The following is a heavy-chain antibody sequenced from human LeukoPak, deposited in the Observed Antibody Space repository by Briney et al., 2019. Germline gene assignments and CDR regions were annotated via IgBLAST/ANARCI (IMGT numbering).Heavy chain of an antibody. CDR3: AMGIAAAGYFDY. V-gene: IGHV3-21*01. Sequence: GGSLRLSCAASGFTFSSYSMNWVRQTPGKGLEWVSSISSSSSYIYYADSVKGRFTISRDNAKNSLYLQMNSLRAEDTVVYYCAMGIAAAGYFDYWGQGTLVTVSS. CDR1: GFTFSSYS. CDR2: ISSSSSYI. J-gene: IGHJ4*02. D-gene: IGHD6-13*01.